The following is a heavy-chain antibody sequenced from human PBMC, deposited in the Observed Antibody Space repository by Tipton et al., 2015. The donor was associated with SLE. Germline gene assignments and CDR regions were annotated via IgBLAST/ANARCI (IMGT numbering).Heavy chain of an antibody. Sequence: TLSLTCTVSGGSISSYYWSWIRQSPGKGLEWIGYIFYSGSTNYNPSLKSRVTISVDTSKNQFSLKLSSVTAADTAVYYCARGLGAYSSGWRYYYYYMDVWGKGTTVTVSS. V-gene: IGHV4-59*12. CDR2: IFYSGST. J-gene: IGHJ6*03. D-gene: IGHD6-19*01. CDR1: GGSISSYY. CDR3: ARGLGAYSSGWRYYYYYMDV.